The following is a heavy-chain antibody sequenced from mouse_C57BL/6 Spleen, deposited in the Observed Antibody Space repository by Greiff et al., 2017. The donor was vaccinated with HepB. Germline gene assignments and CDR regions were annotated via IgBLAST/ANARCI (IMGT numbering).Heavy chain of an antibody. CDR2: INPGSGGT. D-gene: IGHD3-2*01. CDR1: GYAFTNYL. V-gene: IGHV1-54*01. Sequence: VQVVESGAELVRPGTSVKVSCKASGYAFTNYLIEWVKQRPGQGLEWIGVINPGSGGTNYNEKFKGKATLTADKSSSTAYMQLSSLTSEDSAVYFCARRQLRLDYYAMDYWGQGTSVTVSS. CDR3: ARRQLRLDYYAMDY. J-gene: IGHJ4*01.